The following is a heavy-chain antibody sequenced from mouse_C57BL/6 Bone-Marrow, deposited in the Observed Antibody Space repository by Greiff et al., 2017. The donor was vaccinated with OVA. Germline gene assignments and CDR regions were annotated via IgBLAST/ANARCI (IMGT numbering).Heavy chain of an antibody. V-gene: IGHV1-15*01. J-gene: IGHJ2*01. CDR2: IDPETGGT. D-gene: IGHD1-1*01. CDR3: TRTTVVGNFDY. Sequence: LQQSGAELVRPGASVTLSCKASGYTFTDYEMHWVKQTPVHGLEWIGAIDPETGGTAYNQKFKGKAILTADKSSSTAYMELRSLTSEDSAVYYCTRTTVVGNFDYWGQGTTLTVSS. CDR1: GYTFTDYE.